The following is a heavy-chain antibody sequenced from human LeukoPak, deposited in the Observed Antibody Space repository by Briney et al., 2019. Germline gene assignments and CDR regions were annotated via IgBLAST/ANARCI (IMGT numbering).Heavy chain of an antibody. CDR1: GGTFGRHG. D-gene: IGHD2-21*02. J-gene: IGHJ3*02. Sequence: SVKVSCKSSGGTFGRHGISWVRQAPGQGLEWMGGIIPIFGITNYAQKFQDRVTITADESRTTAYMDMSSLEYGDTAIYYCARGVVVTAAEVAFDIWGQGTMLTVSS. CDR2: IIPIFGIT. V-gene: IGHV1-69*13. CDR3: ARGVVVTAAEVAFDI.